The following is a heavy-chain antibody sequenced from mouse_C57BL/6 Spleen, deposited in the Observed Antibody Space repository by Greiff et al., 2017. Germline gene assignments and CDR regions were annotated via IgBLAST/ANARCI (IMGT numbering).Heavy chain of an antibody. CDR2: IDPEDGDT. J-gene: IGHJ3*01. D-gene: IGHD1-1*01. V-gene: IGHV14-1*01. CDR1: GFNIKDYY. Sequence: EVQLQQSGAELVRPGASVKLSCTASGFNIKDYYMHWVKQRPEQGLAWIGRIDPEDGDTEYAPKFQGKATMPADRSSNTASLPLSSLTSEDTAVYYFTTDYGSSPAWFAYWGQGTLVTVSA. CDR3: TTDYGSSPAWFAY.